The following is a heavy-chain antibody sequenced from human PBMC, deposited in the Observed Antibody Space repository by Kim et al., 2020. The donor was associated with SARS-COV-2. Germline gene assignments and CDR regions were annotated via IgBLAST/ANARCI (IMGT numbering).Heavy chain of an antibody. V-gene: IGHV3-23*01. J-gene: IGHJ4*02. Sequence: GGSLRLSCAASGFTFSSYAMNWVRQAPGTGLEWVASISGSGGYAYYADSVKGRFTISRDNSKNTLYLQMDSLRAEDTALYYCAKTQEGESFHFDYWGQGTLVTVSS. CDR3: AKTQEGESFHFDY. CDR1: GFTFSSYA. CDR2: ISGSGGYA. D-gene: IGHD2-21*01.